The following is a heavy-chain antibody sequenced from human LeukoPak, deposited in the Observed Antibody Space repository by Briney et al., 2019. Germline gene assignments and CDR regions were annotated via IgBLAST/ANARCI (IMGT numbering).Heavy chain of an antibody. CDR3: ANTFSSSVNYYDSSGYPPINDY. CDR2: ISYDGSNK. V-gene: IGHV3-30*18. J-gene: IGHJ4*02. Sequence: GSLRLSCAASGFTFSSYGMHWVRQAPGKGLEWVAVISYDGSNKYYADSVKGRFTISRDNSKNTLYLQMNSLRAEDTAVYYCANTFSSSVNYYDSSGYPPINDYWGQGTLVTVSS. CDR1: GFTFSSYG. D-gene: IGHD3-22*01.